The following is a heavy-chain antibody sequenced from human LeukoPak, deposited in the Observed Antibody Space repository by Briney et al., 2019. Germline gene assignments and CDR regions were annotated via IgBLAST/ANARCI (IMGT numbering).Heavy chain of an antibody. D-gene: IGHD6-6*01. J-gene: IGHJ4*02. CDR1: GFTFSSYA. CDR3: AKFGSSGLQGY. Sequence: SGGSLRLSCAASGFTFSSYAMHWVRQAPGKGLEWVAVISYDGSNKYYADSVKGRFTISRDNSKNTLYLQMNSLRAEDTAVYYCAKFGSSGLQGYWGQGTLVTVSS. V-gene: IGHV3-30-3*01. CDR2: ISYDGSNK.